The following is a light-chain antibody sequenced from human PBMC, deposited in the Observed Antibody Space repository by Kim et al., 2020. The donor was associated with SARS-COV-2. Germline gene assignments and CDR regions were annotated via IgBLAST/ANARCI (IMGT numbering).Light chain of an antibody. V-gene: IGKV3-11*01. CDR1: QSISSS. CDR3: QHRSSWPRT. J-gene: IGKJ1*01. Sequence: EIVLTQSPATLSLSPGERATLSCRASQSISSSLAWYQHKPGQAPRLLIYDSFNRATGIPARFSGSGSGTDFTLTIISLEPEDFAVYYCQHRSSWPRTFGQGTKVDIK. CDR2: DSF.